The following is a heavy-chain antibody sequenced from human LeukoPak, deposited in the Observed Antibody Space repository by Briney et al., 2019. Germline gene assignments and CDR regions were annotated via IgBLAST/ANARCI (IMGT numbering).Heavy chain of an antibody. D-gene: IGHD3-22*01. CDR1: GFTFTINA. Sequence: PGGSLRLSCAASGFTFTINAMSWVRQAPGKGLQWVSSITSSGDGTYYADSVKGRFTISRDNSENMLYLQMNSLRVEDTVVYFCAKDRPNYYGSNGHYYRRDGDYWGQGTLVTVSS. J-gene: IGHJ4*02. CDR3: AKDRPNYYGSNGHYYRRDGDY. CDR2: ITSSGDGT. V-gene: IGHV3-23*01.